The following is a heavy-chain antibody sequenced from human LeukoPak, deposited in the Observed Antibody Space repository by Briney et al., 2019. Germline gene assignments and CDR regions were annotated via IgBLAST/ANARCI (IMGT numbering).Heavy chain of an antibody. Sequence: GGSLRLSCAASGFTFSSYSMNWVRQAPGKGLEWVSSISSSSSYIYYADSVKGRFTISRDNAKNSLYLQMNSLRAEDTAVYYRARGGHDYGDYYAFDIWGQGTMVTVSS. CDR2: ISSSSSYI. CDR3: ARGGHDYGDYYAFDI. V-gene: IGHV3-21*01. CDR1: GFTFSSYS. J-gene: IGHJ3*02. D-gene: IGHD4-17*01.